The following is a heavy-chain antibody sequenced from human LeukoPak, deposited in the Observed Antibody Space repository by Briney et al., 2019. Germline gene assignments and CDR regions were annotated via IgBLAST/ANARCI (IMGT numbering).Heavy chain of an antibody. CDR1: GFTFSSYA. J-gene: IGHJ4*02. D-gene: IGHD6-13*01. CDR2: ISYDGSNK. CDR3: AREDSGGAAAGTVDY. V-gene: IGHV3-30*04. Sequence: GGSLRLSCAASGFTFSSYAMHWVRQAPGKGLEWVAVISYDGSNKYYADSVKGRFTISRDNSGNTLYLQMNSLRAEDTAVYYCAREDSGGAAAGTVDYWGQGTLVTVSS.